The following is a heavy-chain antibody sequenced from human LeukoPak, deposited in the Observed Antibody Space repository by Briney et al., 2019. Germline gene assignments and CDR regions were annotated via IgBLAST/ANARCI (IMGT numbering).Heavy chain of an antibody. CDR3: ARLGMGYYFDY. CDR2: IKQDGSEK. CDR1: GFTFSSYW. V-gene: IGHV3-7*01. D-gene: IGHD3-16*01. Sequence: PGGSLRLSCAASGFTFSSYWMSWVRQAPGKGLEWVANIKQDGSEKYYVDSVKGRSTISRDNAKNSLYLQMNSLRAEDTAVYYCARLGMGYYFDYWGQGTLVTVSS. J-gene: IGHJ4*02.